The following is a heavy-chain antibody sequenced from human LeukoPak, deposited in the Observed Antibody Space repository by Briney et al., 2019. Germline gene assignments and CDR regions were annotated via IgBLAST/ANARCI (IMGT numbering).Heavy chain of an antibody. CDR3: AKTGDSSDWHPRNWFDP. CDR1: GFTFSSYA. Sequence: PGGSLRLSCSGSGFTFSSYAMHWVRQAPGKGLEYVSAISSNGGSTYSADSVKGRFTTSRDNSKNTLFLQMNSLRAEDTAVYYCAKTGDSSDWHPRNWFDPWGQGTLVIVSS. D-gene: IGHD3-9*01. CDR2: ISSNGGST. J-gene: IGHJ5*02. V-gene: IGHV3-64*04.